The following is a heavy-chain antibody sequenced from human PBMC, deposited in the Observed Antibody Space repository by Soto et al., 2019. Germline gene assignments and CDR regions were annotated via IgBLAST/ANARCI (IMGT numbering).Heavy chain of an antibody. V-gene: IGHV4-4*02. Sequence: SETLSRTCAVSGGSISSSNWWSCFRQPPGKGLEWIGEIYHSGSTNYNPSLESRLTISVDMSKNQFSLKLSSVTAADTAVYYCARADSSGWYYFDCWGQGTLVTVSS. CDR1: GGSISSSNW. CDR3: ARADSSGWYYFDC. CDR2: IYHSGST. J-gene: IGHJ4*02. D-gene: IGHD6-19*01.